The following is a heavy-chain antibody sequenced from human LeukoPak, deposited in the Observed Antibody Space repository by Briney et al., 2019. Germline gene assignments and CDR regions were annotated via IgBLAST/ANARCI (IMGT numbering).Heavy chain of an antibody. V-gene: IGHV4-39*07. D-gene: IGHD5-12*01. CDR1: GGSISSSSYY. CDR3: ARDRGYSGYDSGAFDI. Sequence: SETLSLTCTVSGGSISSSSYYWGWIRQPPGKGLEWIGSIYYSGSTYYNPSLKSRVTISVDTSKNQFSLKLSPVTAADTAVYYCARDRGYSGYDSGAFDIWGQGTMDTVSS. CDR2: IYYSGST. J-gene: IGHJ3*02.